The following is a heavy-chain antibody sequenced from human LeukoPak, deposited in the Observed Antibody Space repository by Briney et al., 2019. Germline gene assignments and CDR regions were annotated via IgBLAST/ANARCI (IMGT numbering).Heavy chain of an antibody. V-gene: IGHV4-34*01. CDR3: ARGGLWCSSTSCYSWFDP. CDR2: INHSGST. Sequence: SETLSPTCAVYGGSFSGYYWSWIRQPPGKGLEWIGEINHSGSTNYNPSLKSRVTISVDTSKNQFSLKLSSVTAADTAVYYCARGGLWCSSTSCYSWFDPWGQGTLVTVSS. D-gene: IGHD2-2*02. CDR1: GGSFSGYY. J-gene: IGHJ5*02.